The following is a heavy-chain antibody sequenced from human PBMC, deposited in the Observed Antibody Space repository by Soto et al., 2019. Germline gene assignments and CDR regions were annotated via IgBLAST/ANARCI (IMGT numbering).Heavy chain of an antibody. J-gene: IGHJ4*02. CDR2: IFDSGTT. Sequence: QVQLQESGPGLVKPSQTLSLTCTVSGGSISSGGYYWSWLRQHPGKCLEWIGYIFDSGTTYYNPSLKSRVTISVDPSKSQFSLRLTSVTATDTAVYYCASQASGWDPDYWGQGTLVTVSS. V-gene: IGHV4-31*03. D-gene: IGHD6-19*01. CDR1: GGSISSGGYY. CDR3: ASQASGWDPDY.